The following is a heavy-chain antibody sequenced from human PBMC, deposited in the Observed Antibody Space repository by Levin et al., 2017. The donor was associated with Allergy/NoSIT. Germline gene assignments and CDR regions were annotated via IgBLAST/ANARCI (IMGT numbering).Heavy chain of an antibody. CDR3: VLRDGYNKVDY. V-gene: IGHV1-2*02. Sequence: PVASVKVSCKASGYTFTGYYMHWVRQAPGQGLEWMGWINPNSGDTNYAQKFQGRITMTRDTSITTAYMELSRLRSDDTAVYYCVLRDGYNKVDYWGQGALVTVPS. CDR1: GYTFTGYY. D-gene: IGHD5-24*01. J-gene: IGHJ4*02. CDR2: INPNSGDT.